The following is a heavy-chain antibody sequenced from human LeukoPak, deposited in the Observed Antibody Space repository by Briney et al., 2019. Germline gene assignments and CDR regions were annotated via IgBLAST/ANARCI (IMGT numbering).Heavy chain of an antibody. Sequence: SETLSLTCAVYGGSFSGFYWSWIRQPPGKGLEWIGYIYYSGSTNYNPSLKSRVTISVDTSKNQFSLKLSSVTAADTAVYYCARDTPGGFQRWGQGTLVTVSS. CDR2: IYYSGST. CDR3: ARDTPGGFQR. CDR1: GGSFSGFY. J-gene: IGHJ1*01. V-gene: IGHV4-59*01. D-gene: IGHD2-15*01.